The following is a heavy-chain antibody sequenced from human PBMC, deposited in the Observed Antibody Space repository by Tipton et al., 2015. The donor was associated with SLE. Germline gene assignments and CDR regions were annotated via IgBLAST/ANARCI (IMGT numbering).Heavy chain of an antibody. Sequence: TLSLTCTVSGASISTYYWSWIRQPPGKGLEWIGNVYDIDFTNYNPSLQSRVTISLDTSKNQFSLNLSSVTAADTAVYYCARDSKCGGECYDSWGQGTLVTVSS. CDR2: VYDIDFT. CDR1: GASISTYY. D-gene: IGHD2-21*01. V-gene: IGHV4-59*01. J-gene: IGHJ4*02. CDR3: ARDSKCGGECYDS.